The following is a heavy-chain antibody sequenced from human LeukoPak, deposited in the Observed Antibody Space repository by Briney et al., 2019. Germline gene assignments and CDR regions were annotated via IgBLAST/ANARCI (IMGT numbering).Heavy chain of an antibody. CDR1: GFTFSSYA. V-gene: IGHV3-23*01. CDR3: AKDRDTYYYDSSGYYFDY. Sequence: GGSLRLSCAASGFTFSSYAMSWLRQAPGKGLEWVSAISGSGGSTYYADSVKGRFTISRDNSKNTLYLQMNSLRAEDTAVYYCAKDRDTYYYDSSGYYFDYWGQGTLVTVSS. J-gene: IGHJ4*02. D-gene: IGHD3-22*01. CDR2: ISGSGGST.